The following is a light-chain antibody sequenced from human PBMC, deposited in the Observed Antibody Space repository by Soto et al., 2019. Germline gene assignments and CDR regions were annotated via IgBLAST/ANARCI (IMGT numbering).Light chain of an antibody. V-gene: IGLV2-14*01. CDR1: NXDVGGYNY. J-gene: IGLJ1*01. Sequence: QSVLTQPASVSGSPGQSITISCTGTNXDVGGYNYVSWYQQHPGKAPKLIIYEVSNRPSGVSNRFSGSKSGNTASLIIYGLQTEDEADYYCKSYTSSRTLVFGTGTKVTVL. CDR3: KSYTSSRTLV. CDR2: EVS.